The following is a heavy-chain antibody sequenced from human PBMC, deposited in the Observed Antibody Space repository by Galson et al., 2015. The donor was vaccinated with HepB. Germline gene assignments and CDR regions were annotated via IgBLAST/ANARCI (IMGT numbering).Heavy chain of an antibody. Sequence: SLRLSCAASAFTFNAYAMHWVRQAPGKGLEWVTAISFDGSNKYYADSVKGRFTISRDNFKNTLYLQMNSLGAEDTAVYYCAKRWSSSWYTGDAFDIRGQGTMVTVSS. V-gene: IGHV3-30*04. CDR2: ISFDGSNK. J-gene: IGHJ3*02. CDR1: AFTFNAYA. D-gene: IGHD6-13*01. CDR3: AKRWSSSWYTGDAFDI.